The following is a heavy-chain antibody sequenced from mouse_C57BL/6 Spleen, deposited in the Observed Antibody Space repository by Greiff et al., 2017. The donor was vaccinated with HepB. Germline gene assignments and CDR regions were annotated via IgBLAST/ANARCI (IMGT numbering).Heavy chain of an antibody. CDR1: GFNIKDDY. D-gene: IGHD1-1*01. Sequence: VHVKQSGAELVRPGASVKLSCTASGFNIKDDYMHWVKQRPEQGLEWIGWIDPENGDTEYASKFQGKATITADTSSNTAYLQLSSLTSEDTAVYYCTTLSYYGSSYPFAYWGQGTLVTVSA. J-gene: IGHJ3*01. V-gene: IGHV14-4*01. CDR3: TTLSYYGSSYPFAY. CDR2: IDPENGDT.